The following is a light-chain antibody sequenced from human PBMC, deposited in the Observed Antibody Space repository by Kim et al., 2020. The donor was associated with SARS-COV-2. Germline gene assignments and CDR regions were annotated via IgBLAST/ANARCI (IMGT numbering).Light chain of an antibody. CDR3: QQSRSLPWT. V-gene: IGKV1-39*01. Sequence: AGVGDSVTISCRASESIGNFLNWYQQKPGKAPQLLIYGADGLESGVPSRFSGSGFGTLFTLTVSGLQPEDFATYYCQQSRSLPWTFGQGTKVDIK. CDR2: GAD. J-gene: IGKJ1*01. CDR1: ESIGNF.